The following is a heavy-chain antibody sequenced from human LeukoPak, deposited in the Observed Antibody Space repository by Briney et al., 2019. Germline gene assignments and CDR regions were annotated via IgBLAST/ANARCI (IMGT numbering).Heavy chain of an antibody. CDR2: ISYDGSNK. Sequence: PGRSLRLSCAASGFTFSSYAMHWVRQAPGKGLEWVAVISYDGSNKYYADSVKGRFTISRDNSKNTLYLQMNSLRAEDTAVYYCARATWIPGHWFDPWGQGTLVTVSS. J-gene: IGHJ5*02. CDR3: ARATWIPGHWFDP. V-gene: IGHV3-30-3*01. CDR1: GFTFSSYA. D-gene: IGHD1-1*01.